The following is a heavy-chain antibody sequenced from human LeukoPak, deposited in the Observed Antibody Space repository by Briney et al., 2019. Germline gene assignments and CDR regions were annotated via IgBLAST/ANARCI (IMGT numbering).Heavy chain of an antibody. CDR3: ARDPVQDFDF. CDR2: IYKEGSEK. V-gene: IGHV3-7*01. J-gene: IGHJ4*02. Sequence: HGGSLRLSCADPGFTFTNYSMTWVRHALGKGLEWVANIYKEGSEKQYVDSVKGRFTISRVNPKNSVYLQMSSLRVEDSAVYYCARDPVQDFDFWGQGIMVTVSS. CDR1: GFTFTNYS.